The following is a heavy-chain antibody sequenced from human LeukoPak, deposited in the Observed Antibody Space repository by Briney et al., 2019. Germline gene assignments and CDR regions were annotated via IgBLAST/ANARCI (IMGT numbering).Heavy chain of an antibody. CDR2: INYSETT. Sequence: SETLSLTCTVSGGSIRSYYWSWIRQPPGQGLEWIAYINYSETTNYNPSLKRPVTISVTTSKNQYPLNLSLETAAATAVYSFWRCLAGRVIRPEKNWFDPWGQGNLVTVSS. CDR3: WRCLAGRVIRPEKNWFDP. J-gene: IGHJ5*02. V-gene: IGHV4-59*12. CDR1: GGSIRSYY. D-gene: IGHD3-16*01.